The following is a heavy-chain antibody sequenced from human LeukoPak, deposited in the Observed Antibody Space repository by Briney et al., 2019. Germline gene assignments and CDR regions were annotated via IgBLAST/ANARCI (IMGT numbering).Heavy chain of an antibody. D-gene: IGHD5-18*01. CDR3: AKDHFWEGIYTYGLDY. V-gene: IGHV3-30*02. CDR1: GFTFSSSG. CDR2: IRYDGSNK. J-gene: IGHJ4*02. Sequence: PGGSLRLSCAASGFTFSSSGMHSVRQDPGKGLEWVAFIRYDGSNKYYADSVKGRFTISRDNSKNMLYLQMNSLRVEDTAVYYCAKDHFWEGIYTYGLDYWGQGTLVTVSS.